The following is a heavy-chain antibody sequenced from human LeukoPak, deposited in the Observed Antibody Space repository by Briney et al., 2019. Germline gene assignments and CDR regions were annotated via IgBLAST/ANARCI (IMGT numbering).Heavy chain of an antibody. D-gene: IGHD2-2*01. J-gene: IGHJ4*02. V-gene: IGHV3-7*01. CDR1: GFTFSNYW. CDR3: GRDRGYCSSTRCYSSHFDY. CDR2: IKTDGSEK. Sequence: GGSLRLSCEGSGFTFSNYWMGWVRQAPGKGLQWVANIKTDGSEKYYVDSVKGRFTISRDNAKNSLYLQMNSLRAEDTAVYYCGRDRGYCSSTRCYSSHFDYWGQGTLVTVSS.